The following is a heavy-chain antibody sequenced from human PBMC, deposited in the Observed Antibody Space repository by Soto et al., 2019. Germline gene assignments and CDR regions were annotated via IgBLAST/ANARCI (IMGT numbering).Heavy chain of an antibody. D-gene: IGHD5-18*01. CDR1: GRTFSSYA. J-gene: IGHJ6*02. CDR3: AGSRVDTARVTWFPCYYGMDG. V-gene: IGHV1-69*13. CDR2: IIPIFGTA. Sequence: SVKVSFKASGRTFSSYAISWVRQAPGQGLEWMGGIIPIFGTANYAQKFQGRVTITADESTSTAYMELSSLRSEDTAVYYCAGSRVDTARVTWFPCYYGMDGWGQGTTVTV.